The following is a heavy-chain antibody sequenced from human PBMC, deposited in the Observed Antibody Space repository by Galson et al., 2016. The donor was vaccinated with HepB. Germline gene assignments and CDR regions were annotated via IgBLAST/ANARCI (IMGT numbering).Heavy chain of an antibody. CDR3: ARAIAVAVVDY. CDR1: GFTFADFG. V-gene: IGHV3-21*01. J-gene: IGHJ4*02. D-gene: IGHD6-19*01. Sequence: SLRLSCAGSGFTFADFGMSWVRRAPGKGLEWVSSIYIAGAYIYYADSVKGRFTISRDNAKNSLYLQMNSLRAEDTAVYYCARAIAVAVVDYWGQGTLVTVSS. CDR2: IYIAGAYI.